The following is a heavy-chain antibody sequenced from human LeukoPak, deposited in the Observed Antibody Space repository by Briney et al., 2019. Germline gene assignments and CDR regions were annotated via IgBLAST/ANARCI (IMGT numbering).Heavy chain of an antibody. V-gene: IGHV1-2*02. D-gene: IGHD5-18*01. J-gene: IGHJ6*02. CDR1: GYTFTDYY. CDR2: INPKTGGT. Sequence: ASVKVSCKASGYTFTDYYMHWVRHAPGQGLEWKGWINPKTGGTHYAQRFQGRVTMTRDTSIRTAYMELSRLRSDDTAVYFCARLKIQVFLDYSNYGMDVWGQGTTVTVSS. CDR3: ARLKIQVFLDYSNYGMDV.